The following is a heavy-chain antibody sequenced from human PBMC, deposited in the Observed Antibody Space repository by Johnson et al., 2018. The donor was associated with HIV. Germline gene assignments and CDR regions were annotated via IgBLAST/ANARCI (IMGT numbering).Heavy chain of an antibody. V-gene: IGHV3-20*04. Sequence: VQLVESGGGVVRPGGSLRLSCAASGFTFSYYAIFWVRQAPGEGLEWVSGINWTGGSTGYADSVKGRFTISRDNAKNSLYLQINSLRAEDTALYCCARGSGSYYSNAFDIWGQGTMVTVYS. J-gene: IGHJ3*02. CDR3: ARGSGSYYSNAFDI. D-gene: IGHD1-26*01. CDR2: INWTGGST. CDR1: GFTFSYYA.